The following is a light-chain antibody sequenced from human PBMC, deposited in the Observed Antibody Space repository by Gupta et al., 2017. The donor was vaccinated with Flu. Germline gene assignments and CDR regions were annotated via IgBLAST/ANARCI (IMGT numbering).Light chain of an antibody. Sequence: SYELTQLPSVSVSPGQTASITCSGDKLGEKYASWYQQKPGQSPVVVIYEDSKRPSGIPERFSGSNSGNTATLTISGTQAMDEADYYCQAWDSSTVVFGGGTKLTVL. J-gene: IGLJ3*02. V-gene: IGLV3-1*01. CDR3: QAWDSSTVV. CDR1: KLGEKY. CDR2: EDS.